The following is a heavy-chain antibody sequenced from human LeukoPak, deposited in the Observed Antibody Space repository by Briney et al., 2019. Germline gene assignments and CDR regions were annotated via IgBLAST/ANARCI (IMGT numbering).Heavy chain of an antibody. D-gene: IGHD1-26*01. CDR1: GYTFSNNY. CDR3: APLSHLSGSYQFDY. CDR2: INPNSGGT. Sequence: ASVKVSCKASGYTFSNNYMHWVRQAPGQGLEWMGWINPNSGGTNYAQKFQGRVTMTRDTSISTAYMELSRLRSDDTAVYYCAPLSHLSGSYQFDYWGQGTLVTVSS. J-gene: IGHJ4*02. V-gene: IGHV1-2*02.